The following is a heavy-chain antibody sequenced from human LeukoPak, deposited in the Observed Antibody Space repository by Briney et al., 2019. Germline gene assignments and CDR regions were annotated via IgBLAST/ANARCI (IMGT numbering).Heavy chain of an antibody. D-gene: IGHD2-2*01. CDR2: IYYSGST. J-gene: IGHJ5*02. CDR1: GGSISSGDYY. V-gene: IGHV4-30-4*08. CDR3: ARLYCSSTSCNPNWFDP. Sequence: SQTLSLTCTVPGGSISSGDYYWSWIRQPPGKGLEWIGYIYYSGSTYYNPSLKSRVTISVDTSKNQFSLKLSSVTAADTAVYYCARLYCSSTSCNPNWFDPWGQGTLVTVSS.